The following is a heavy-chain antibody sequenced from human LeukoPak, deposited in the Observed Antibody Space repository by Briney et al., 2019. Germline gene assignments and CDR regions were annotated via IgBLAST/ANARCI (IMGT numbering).Heavy chain of an antibody. V-gene: IGHV3-48*03. CDR3: ARGGPEWDYFDY. J-gene: IGHJ4*02. CDR1: GFTFSSYE. Sequence: GGSLRLSCAASGFTFSSYEMNWVRQAPGKGLEWVSYISTSGSTIYYADSVKGRFTISRDNAKNSLYLQMNSLRAEDTAVYYCARGGPEWDYFDYWGQGTLVTVSS. CDR2: ISTSGSTI. D-gene: IGHD1-26*01.